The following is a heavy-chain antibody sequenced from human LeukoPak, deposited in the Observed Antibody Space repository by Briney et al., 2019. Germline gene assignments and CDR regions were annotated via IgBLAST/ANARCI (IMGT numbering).Heavy chain of an antibody. CDR3: ARQQLWSPLDFDY. J-gene: IGHJ4*02. CDR1: GYSFTSYW. V-gene: IGHV5-51*01. D-gene: IGHD5-18*01. CDR2: IYPGDPDT. Sequence: GESLKISCKGSGYSFTSYWIGWVRQMPGKGLEWMGIIYPGDPDTRYSPSFQGQVTISADKSISTAYLQWSSLKASDTAMYYCARQQLWSPLDFDYWGQGTLVTVSS.